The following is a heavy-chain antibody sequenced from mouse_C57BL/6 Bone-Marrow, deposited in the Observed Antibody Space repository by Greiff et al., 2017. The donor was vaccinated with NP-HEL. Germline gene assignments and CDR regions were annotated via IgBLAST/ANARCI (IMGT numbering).Heavy chain of an antibody. J-gene: IGHJ1*03. CDR3: AYNYGSSYSYWYFEV. CDR1: GYTFTSYW. D-gene: IGHD1-1*01. V-gene: IGHV1-50*01. Sequence: QVQLQQPGAELVKPGASVKLSCKASGYTFTSYWMQWVKQRPGQGLEWIGEIDPSDSYTNYNQKFKGKATLTVDTSSSTAYMQLSSLTSEDSAVYYCAYNYGSSYSYWYFEVWGTGTTVTVSS. CDR2: IDPSDSYT.